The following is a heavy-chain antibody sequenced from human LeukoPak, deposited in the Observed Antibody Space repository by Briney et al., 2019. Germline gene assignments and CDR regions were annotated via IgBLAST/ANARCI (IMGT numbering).Heavy chain of an antibody. Sequence: SVKVSCKASGGTFSSYAISWVRQAPGQGLEWMGGIIPIFGTANYAQKFQGRVTITADESTSTAYMELSSLRSEDTAVYYCARDGAPNYYYGSGSYYSFDYWGQGTLVTVSP. V-gene: IGHV1-69*13. CDR1: GGTFSSYA. D-gene: IGHD3-10*01. J-gene: IGHJ4*02. CDR3: ARDGAPNYYYGSGSYYSFDY. CDR2: IIPIFGTA.